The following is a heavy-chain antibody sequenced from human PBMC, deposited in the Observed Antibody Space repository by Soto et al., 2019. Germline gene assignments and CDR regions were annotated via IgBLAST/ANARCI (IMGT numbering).Heavy chain of an antibody. CDR2: ITSSGSTI. Sequence: VQLVESGGGLVKPGGSLRLSCAASGFTFSDYYMSWIRQAPGKGLEWVSYITSSGSTIYYADSVKGRFTISRDNAKNSLYLKMNSLRDEDTAVYYCARENEQWVAADNWGQGTLVTVSS. J-gene: IGHJ4*02. D-gene: IGHD6-19*01. CDR1: GFTFSDYY. CDR3: ARENEQWVAADN. V-gene: IGHV3-11*01.